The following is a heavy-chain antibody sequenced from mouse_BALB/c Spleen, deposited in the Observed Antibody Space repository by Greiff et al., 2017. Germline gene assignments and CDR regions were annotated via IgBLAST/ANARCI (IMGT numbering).Heavy chain of an antibody. V-gene: IGHV3-2*02. CDR3: ARCPLYDYDGGYYAMDY. CDR2: ISYSGST. Sequence: DVKPQESGPGLVKPSQSLSLTCTVTGYSITSDYAWNWIRQFPGNKLEWMGYISYSGSTSYNPSLKSRISITRDTSKNQFFLQLNSVTTEDTATYYCARCPLYDYDGGYYAMDYWGQGTSVTVSS. J-gene: IGHJ4*01. CDR1: GYSITSDYA. D-gene: IGHD2-4*01.